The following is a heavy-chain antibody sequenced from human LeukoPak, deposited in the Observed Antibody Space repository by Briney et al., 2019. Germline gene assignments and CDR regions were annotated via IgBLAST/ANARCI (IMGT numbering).Heavy chain of an antibody. CDR2: ISSSSSYI. Sequence: GGSLRLSCAASGFTFSSYGMPWVRQAPGKGLEWVSSISSSSSYIYYADSVKGRFTISRDNAKNSLYLQMNSLRAEDTAVYYCARDHVGAFDIWGQGTMVTVSS. CDR1: GFTFSSYG. V-gene: IGHV3-21*01. J-gene: IGHJ3*02. CDR3: ARDHVGAFDI.